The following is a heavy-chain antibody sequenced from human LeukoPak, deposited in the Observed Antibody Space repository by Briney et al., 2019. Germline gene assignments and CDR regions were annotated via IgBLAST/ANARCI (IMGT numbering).Heavy chain of an antibody. V-gene: IGHV3-33*01. D-gene: IGHD3-22*01. CDR1: GFTFSRYG. Sequence: PGGSLRLSCAASGFTFSRYGMHWVRQAPGKGLEWVAFIWHDGTNQTYADSVKGRFTISRDNAKKMVFVQLNSLRAEDTAVHYCARDWYYDSSGYFHYWGQGTLVTVSS. CDR2: IWHDGTNQ. J-gene: IGHJ1*01. CDR3: ARDWYYDSSGYFHY.